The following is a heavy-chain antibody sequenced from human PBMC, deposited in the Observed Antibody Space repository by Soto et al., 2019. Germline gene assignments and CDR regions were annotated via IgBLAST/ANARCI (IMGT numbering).Heavy chain of an antibody. Sequence: QVQLVQSGAEVKKPGSSVKVSCKASGGTFSSYAISWVRQAPGQGLAWMGGFIPIFGTANYATKFQGRVTITAEESTGTAYMELSSLRSEDTAVYYCARDQRHSTVTMWELDFWGQGTLVTVSS. CDR2: FIPIFGTA. CDR1: GGTFSSYA. V-gene: IGHV1-69*12. D-gene: IGHD4-17*01. CDR3: ARDQRHSTVTMWELDF. J-gene: IGHJ4*02.